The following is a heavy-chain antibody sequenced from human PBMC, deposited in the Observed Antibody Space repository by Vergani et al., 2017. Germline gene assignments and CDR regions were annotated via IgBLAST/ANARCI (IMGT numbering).Heavy chain of an antibody. CDR2: ISWNSGSI. CDR1: GFTFDDYA. V-gene: IGHV3-9*01. CDR3: ARDGSGSYYSYYYYGMDV. D-gene: IGHD3-10*01. Sequence: EVQLVESGGGLVQPGRSLRLSCAASGFTFDDYAMHWVRQAPGKGLEWVSGISWNSGSIGYADSVKGRFTISRDNAKNSLYLQMNSLRAEDTAVYYCARDGSGSYYSYYYYGMDVWGQGP. J-gene: IGHJ6*02.